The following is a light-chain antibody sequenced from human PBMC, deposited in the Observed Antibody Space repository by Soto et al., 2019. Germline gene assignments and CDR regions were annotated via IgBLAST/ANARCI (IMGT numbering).Light chain of an antibody. CDR1: QGISNW. V-gene: IGKV1-12*01. CDR3: QQANSFPLT. CDR2: TGS. J-gene: IGKJ4*01. Sequence: DIQMTQSPSSVSASVGDRVSITCRARQGISNWLAWYQQKPGRAPKLLIYTGSSLQSGVPSRFSGTGPGTDFNLTISSLQPEDVATYYCQQANSFPLTFGGGTKVEIK.